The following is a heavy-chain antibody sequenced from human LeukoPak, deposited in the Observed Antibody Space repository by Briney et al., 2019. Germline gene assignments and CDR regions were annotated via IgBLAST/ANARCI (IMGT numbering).Heavy chain of an antibody. V-gene: IGHV3-74*01. CDR2: INSEGSST. Sequence: GGSLRLSCAASGFTISRYWMHWVRQAPGKGLAWVSRINSEGSSTSYADSVKGRFTISRDNAKNTLYLQMNSLRAEDTAVYYCARVQEVRGVVDYWGQGTLVTVSS. D-gene: IGHD3-10*01. CDR1: GFTISRYW. CDR3: ARVQEVRGVVDY. J-gene: IGHJ4*02.